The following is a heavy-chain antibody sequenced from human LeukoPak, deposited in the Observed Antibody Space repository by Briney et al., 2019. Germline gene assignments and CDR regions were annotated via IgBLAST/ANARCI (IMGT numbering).Heavy chain of an antibody. CDR3: ARVGEAGYCSGGSCYSLVHVFDY. CDR2: IYYSGST. V-gene: IGHV4-59*01. D-gene: IGHD2-15*01. Sequence: SETLSLTCTVSGGSISSYYWSWIRQPPGKGLEWIGYIYYSGSTNYNPSPKSRVTISVDTSKNQFSLKLSSVTAADTAVYYCARVGEAGYCSGGSCYSLVHVFDYWGQGTLVTVSS. CDR1: GGSISSYY. J-gene: IGHJ4*02.